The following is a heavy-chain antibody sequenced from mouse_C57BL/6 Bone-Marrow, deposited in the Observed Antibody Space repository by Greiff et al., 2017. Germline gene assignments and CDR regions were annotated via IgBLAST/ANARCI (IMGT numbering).Heavy chain of an antibody. Sequence: CKLQQSGPELVKPGASVKISCKASGYSFTDYNMNWVKQSNGKSLEWIGVINPNYGTTSYNQKFKGKATLTVDQSSSTAYMQLNSLTSEDSAVYYCARSGITTVVAPFAYWGQGTLVTVSA. CDR2: INPNYGTT. CDR3: ARSGITTVVAPFAY. J-gene: IGHJ3*01. V-gene: IGHV1-39*01. D-gene: IGHD1-1*01. CDR1: GYSFTDYN.